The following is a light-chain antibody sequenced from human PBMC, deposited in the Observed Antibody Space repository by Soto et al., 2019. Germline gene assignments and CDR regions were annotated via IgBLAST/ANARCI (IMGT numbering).Light chain of an antibody. CDR2: SAS. Sequence: IQLTQSPSSLSASVGDRVTIACRASESISDYLNWYQHKPGEAPKVLVYSASTLRGGVPSRFSGTGSGTEFTLTISSLQPEEVATYYCQQTFSNLLSFGGGTKLEIK. V-gene: IGKV1-39*01. CDR3: QQTFSNLLS. CDR1: ESISDY. J-gene: IGKJ4*01.